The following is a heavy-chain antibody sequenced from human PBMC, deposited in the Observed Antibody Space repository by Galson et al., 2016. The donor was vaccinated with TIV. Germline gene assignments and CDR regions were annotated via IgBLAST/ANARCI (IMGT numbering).Heavy chain of an antibody. Sequence: VKVSCKVSGYNFTDYYLHWMQQAPGKGFEWMGHVDPEDGQTKYAPKFLGRVTMTADTSTDTAYMELTSLRSEDTAIYYCTAVRLRGSGGMDVWGQGTTVIVSS. V-gene: IGHV1-69-2*01. D-gene: IGHD2-8*01. CDR1: GYNFTDYY. J-gene: IGHJ6*02. CDR3: TAVRLRGSGGMDV. CDR2: VDPEDGQT.